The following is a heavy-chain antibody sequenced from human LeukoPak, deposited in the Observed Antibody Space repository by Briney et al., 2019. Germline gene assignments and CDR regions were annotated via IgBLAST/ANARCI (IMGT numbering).Heavy chain of an antibody. D-gene: IGHD5-18*01. Sequence: PSETLSLTCTVSGGSISGYYWSWIRQPPGKGLEWMANIKQDGSEKYYVDSVKGRFTISRDNAKNSLYLQMNSLRAEDTAVYYCARGTAMVPTYYYYMDVWGKGTTVTVSS. CDR2: IKQDGSEK. J-gene: IGHJ6*03. CDR3: ARGTAMVPTYYYYMDV. CDR1: GGSISGYY. V-gene: IGHV3-7*01.